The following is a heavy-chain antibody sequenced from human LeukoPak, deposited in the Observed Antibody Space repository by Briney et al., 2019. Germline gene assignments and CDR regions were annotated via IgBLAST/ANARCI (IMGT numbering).Heavy chain of an antibody. Sequence: PGGSLRLSCAASGFTFSSYAMSWVRQAPGKGLAWVSGISASTSNTYYADSVKGRFTISRDNSKNTLYLQMNSLRAEDTAVYYCAKPAYCSGGSCYSIGYFDYWGQGTLVTVSS. J-gene: IGHJ4*02. D-gene: IGHD2-15*01. CDR3: AKPAYCSGGSCYSIGYFDY. CDR2: ISASTSNT. V-gene: IGHV3-23*01. CDR1: GFTFSSYA.